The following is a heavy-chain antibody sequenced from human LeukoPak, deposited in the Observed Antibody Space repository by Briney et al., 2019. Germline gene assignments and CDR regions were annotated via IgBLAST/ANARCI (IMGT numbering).Heavy chain of an antibody. CDR1: GFTFSSYG. V-gene: IGHV3-30*18. D-gene: IGHD6-19*01. CDR2: ISYDGSNK. Sequence: GGSLRLSCAASGFTFSSYGMHWVRQAPGKGLEWVAVISYDGSNKYYADSVKGRFTISRDNSKNTLYLQMNSLRAEDTAVYYCAKADGVAVAGPSDYWGQGTLVTVSS. CDR3: AKADGVAVAGPSDY. J-gene: IGHJ4*02.